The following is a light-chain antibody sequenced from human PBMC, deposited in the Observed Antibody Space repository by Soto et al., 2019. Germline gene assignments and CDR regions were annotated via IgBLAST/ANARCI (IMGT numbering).Light chain of an antibody. CDR1: QHVTTTY. J-gene: IGKJ4*01. Sequence: IVLTQSPATLSLSPGERATLSCTASQHVTTTYIVWYQQKFGQAPRLLIYGAFTRATGTPDRFTGGGFGTDFTLTKSRVEPEDFAVYYCQQYDSSFTFGGGTKVEMK. CDR3: QQYDSSFT. V-gene: IGKV3-20*01. CDR2: GAF.